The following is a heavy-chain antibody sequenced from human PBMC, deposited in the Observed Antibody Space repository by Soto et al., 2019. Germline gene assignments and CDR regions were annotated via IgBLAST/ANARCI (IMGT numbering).Heavy chain of an antibody. CDR1: GFTLSSYS. CDR3: ARDNPRSSGWDV. Sequence: EVQLVESGGGLVQPGGSLRLSCEASGFTLSSYSMNWARQAPGQGLEWVSYISSSSSTIYYADSVKGRFTISRDNAKTSLYLQMNSLRDEDTAVYYCARDNPRSSGWDVWGQGNTVTVSS. J-gene: IGHJ6*02. CDR2: ISSSSSTI. V-gene: IGHV3-48*02.